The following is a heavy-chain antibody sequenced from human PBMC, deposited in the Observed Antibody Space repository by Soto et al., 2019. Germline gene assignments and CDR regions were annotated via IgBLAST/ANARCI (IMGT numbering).Heavy chain of an antibody. Sequence: EVPLVESGGGLVQPGGSLRLSCAASGFTFSSYWMHWVRQAPGKGLVWVSRINSDGSSTSYADSVKGRFTISRDNAKNTLHLQMNSLRAEDTAVYYCARGREKVVFYLEGAFDIWGQGTMVTVSS. CDR2: INSDGSST. CDR3: ARGREKVVFYLEGAFDI. V-gene: IGHV3-74*01. D-gene: IGHD3-22*01. J-gene: IGHJ3*02. CDR1: GFTFSSYW.